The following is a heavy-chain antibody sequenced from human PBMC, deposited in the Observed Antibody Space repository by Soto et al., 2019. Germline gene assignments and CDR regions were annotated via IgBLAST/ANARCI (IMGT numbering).Heavy chain of an antibody. Sequence: SVKIFCKVSGFTFTSSAVQWVRQARGQSFERIGWIVVGSGNTNYAQKFQERVTLTRDMSTSTAYMKLSSLKSEDTAVYYCAADRMRGGATTLRFFGYWGQRTLVTVSS. CDR3: AADRMRGGATTLRFFGY. CDR1: GFTFTSSA. D-gene: IGHD1-26*01. J-gene: IGHJ4*02. CDR2: IVVGSGNT. V-gene: IGHV1-58*01.